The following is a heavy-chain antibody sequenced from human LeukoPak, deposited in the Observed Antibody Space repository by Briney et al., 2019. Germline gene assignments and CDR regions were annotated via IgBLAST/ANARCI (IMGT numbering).Heavy chain of an antibody. CDR3: ARGGTVTTDY. CDR2: IYYSGST. J-gene: IGHJ4*02. V-gene: IGHV4-30-4*01. D-gene: IGHD4-17*01. Sequence: SETLSLSCTVSGGSISSGDYYWSWIRQPPGKGLEWIGYIYYSGSTYYNPSLKSRVTISVDTSKNQFSLKLSSVTAADTAVCYCARGGTVTTDYWGQGTLVTVSS. CDR1: GGSISSGDYY.